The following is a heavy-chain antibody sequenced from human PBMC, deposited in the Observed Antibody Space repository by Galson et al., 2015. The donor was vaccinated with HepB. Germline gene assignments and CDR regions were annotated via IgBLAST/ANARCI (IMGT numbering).Heavy chain of an antibody. D-gene: IGHD2-21*01. CDR2: LSNDGTSK. CDR3: ARAPCGGDCYLFDY. Sequence: SLRLSCAASGFSFTNYDMHWVRQAPGKGLEWVAVLSNDGTSKYHPDSVKGRFTISRDNSKNTLFLQMNSLRPEDTAVYFCARAPCGGDCYLFDYWGQGALVTVSS. V-gene: IGHV3-30*12. CDR1: GFSFTNYD. J-gene: IGHJ4*02.